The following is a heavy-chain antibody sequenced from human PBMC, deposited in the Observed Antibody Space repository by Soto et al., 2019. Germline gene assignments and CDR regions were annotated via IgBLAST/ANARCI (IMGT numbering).Heavy chain of an antibody. J-gene: IGHJ5*02. V-gene: IGHV4-30-4*01. CDR3: ARDVPTGGSYMWLNWFGP. D-gene: IGHD5-12*01. CDR2: IYYSGST. CDR1: GVYICNGDDY. Sequence: SQTMSHTNTVSGVYICNGDDYCIWQKQTPGKALEWIGYIYYSGSTYYNPSLKSRVTISVDTSKNQFSLKLSSVTAADTAVYYCARDVPTGGSYMWLNWFGPRGRGTRVTVSS.